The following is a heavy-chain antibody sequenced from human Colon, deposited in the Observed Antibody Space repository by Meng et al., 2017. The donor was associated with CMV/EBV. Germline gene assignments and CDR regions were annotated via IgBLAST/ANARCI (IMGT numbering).Heavy chain of an antibody. CDR2: IFYTGTT. Sequence: SETLSLTCTVSGASTGTNYWSWVRQPPGKGLEWIGYIFYTGTTKYNPSLKSRVIMSLDTSRNQFSLTLKSVSAADTAVYFCARDSPLLADFDYWGQGALVTVSS. D-gene: IGHD2-21*01. CDR1: GASTGTNY. J-gene: IGHJ4*02. V-gene: IGHV4-59*01. CDR3: ARDSPLLADFDY.